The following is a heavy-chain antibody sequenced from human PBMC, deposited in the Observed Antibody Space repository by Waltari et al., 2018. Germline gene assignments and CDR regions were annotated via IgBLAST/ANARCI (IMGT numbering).Heavy chain of an antibody. Sequence: SKASGGTFSSYTISWVRQAPGQGLEWMGRIIPILGIANYAQKFQGRVTITADKSTSTAYMELSSLRSEDTAVYYCAIVEMATPFDYWGQGTLVTVSS. V-gene: IGHV1-69*02. J-gene: IGHJ4*02. CDR3: AIVEMATPFDY. D-gene: IGHD5-12*01. CDR2: IIPILGIA. CDR1: GGTFSSYT.